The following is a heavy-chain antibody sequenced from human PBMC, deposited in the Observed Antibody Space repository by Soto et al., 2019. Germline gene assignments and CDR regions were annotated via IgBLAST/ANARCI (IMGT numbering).Heavy chain of an antibody. Sequence: QVQLVESGGGVVQPGRSLRLSCAASGFTFSSYGMHWVRQAPGKGLEWVAVISYDGSNKYYADSVKGRFTISRDNSKNTLYLQMNSLRAEDTAVYYCAKDFSDSSSSRYYYYGMDVWGQGTTVTVSS. CDR1: GFTFSSYG. CDR3: AKDFSDSSSSRYYYYGMDV. V-gene: IGHV3-30*18. CDR2: ISYDGSNK. D-gene: IGHD6-6*01. J-gene: IGHJ6*02.